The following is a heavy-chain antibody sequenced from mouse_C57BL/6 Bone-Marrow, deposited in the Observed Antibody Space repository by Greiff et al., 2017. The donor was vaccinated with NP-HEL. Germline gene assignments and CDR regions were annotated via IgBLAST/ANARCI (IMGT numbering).Heavy chain of an antibody. CDR1: GFNIKDDY. D-gene: IGHD2-3*01. V-gene: IGHV14-4*01. CDR2: IDPENGDT. Sequence: VQLQQPGAELVRPGASVKLSCTASGFNIKDDYMHWVKQRPEQGLEWIGWIDPENGDTEYASKFQGKATITADTSSNTAYLQLSSLTSEDTAVYYCTTRGLLYWGQGTLVTVSA. CDR3: TTRGLLY. J-gene: IGHJ3*01.